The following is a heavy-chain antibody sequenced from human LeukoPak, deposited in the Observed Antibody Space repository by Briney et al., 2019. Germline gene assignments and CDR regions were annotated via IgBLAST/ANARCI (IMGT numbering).Heavy chain of an antibody. V-gene: IGHV1-2*02. CDR2: INPNSGGT. D-gene: IGHD3-22*01. Sequence: ASVKVSCKASGYTFTGYYMHWVRQAPGQGLEWMGWINPNSGGTNYAQKFQGRVTMTRDTSISTAYMELRSLRSDDTAVYYCARDSSYYDSSGYLDYWGQGTLVTVSS. CDR3: ARDSSYYDSSGYLDY. CDR1: GYTFTGYY. J-gene: IGHJ4*02.